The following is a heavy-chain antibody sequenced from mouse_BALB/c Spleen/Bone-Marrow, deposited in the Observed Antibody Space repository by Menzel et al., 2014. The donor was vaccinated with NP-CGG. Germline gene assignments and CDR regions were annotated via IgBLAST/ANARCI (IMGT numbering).Heavy chain of an antibody. V-gene: IGHV1-54*01. J-gene: IGHJ3*01. D-gene: IGHD4-1*01. Sequence: CGAELVRPGTSVTVSCKASGYAFTNYLIEWVKQRPGQGLEWIGVINPGSGGINYNEKFRVKATLTADKSSSIVYMQLSSLTSDDSAVYFCARELGRGFAYWGQGTLVTVSA. CDR2: INPGSGGI. CDR3: ARELGRGFAY. CDR1: GYAFTNYL.